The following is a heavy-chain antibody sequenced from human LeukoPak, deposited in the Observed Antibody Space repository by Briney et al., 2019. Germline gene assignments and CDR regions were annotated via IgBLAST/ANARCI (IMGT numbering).Heavy chain of an antibody. CDR1: GFFFSSFW. V-gene: IGHV3-74*01. CDR2: INSDGRTT. D-gene: IGHD3-10*01. J-gene: IGHJ4*02. CDR3: GRGMRDYYGLDY. Sequence: GGSLRLSCAASGFFFSSFWMDWVRQVPGKGLVWVSHINSDGRTTDYADSVRGRFTISRDNAKNTLYLQMNRLTVEDTAVYYCGRGMRDYYGLDYWGQGFLVTVSS.